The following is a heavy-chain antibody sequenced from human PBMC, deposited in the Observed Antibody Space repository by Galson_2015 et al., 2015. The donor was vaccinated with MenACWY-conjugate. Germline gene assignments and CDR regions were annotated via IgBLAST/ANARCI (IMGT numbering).Heavy chain of an antibody. J-gene: IGHJ6*03. D-gene: IGHD5-18*01. Sequence: SLRLSCAAAGFTFTGYEFNWVGQAPGKGLEWLTYISKSGSTINFADYEEGRFTISRDNVSDALFMQMNSLRAGDTGVYYCARVGTWIHQYFYYTDVLGKGTTVTVS. CDR1: GFTFTGYE. CDR3: ARVGTWIHQYFYYTDV. CDR2: ISKSGSTI. V-gene: IGHV3-48*03.